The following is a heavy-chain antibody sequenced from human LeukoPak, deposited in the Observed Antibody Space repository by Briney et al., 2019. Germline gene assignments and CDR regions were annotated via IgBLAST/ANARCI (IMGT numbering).Heavy chain of an antibody. CDR3: ARGFRSVTTWGYFDY. Sequence: GGSLRLSCAASGFTVSTNYISWVRQAPGKGLEWVSLIYSGGNAYYADSVKGRFTISRDNTKNTLYLQMNSLTAKDTAVYYCARGFRSVTTWGYFDYWGQGTLVTVSS. CDR2: IYSGGNA. CDR1: GFTVSTNY. D-gene: IGHD4-17*01. J-gene: IGHJ4*02. V-gene: IGHV3-66*01.